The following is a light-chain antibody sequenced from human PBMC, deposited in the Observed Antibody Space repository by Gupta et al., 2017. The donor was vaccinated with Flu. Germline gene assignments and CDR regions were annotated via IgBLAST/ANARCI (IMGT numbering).Light chain of an antibody. Sequence: ATLSLSPGERATLSCRASQNVQNYIAWYQQKPGQAPRLLMYDTSNRATGIPGRFSGSGCGTDFSLTISRREPEDFAFYYCQQRKNWPSITFGQGTRLEIK. J-gene: IGKJ5*01. CDR2: DTS. CDR1: QNVQNY. CDR3: QQRKNWPSIT. V-gene: IGKV3-11*01.